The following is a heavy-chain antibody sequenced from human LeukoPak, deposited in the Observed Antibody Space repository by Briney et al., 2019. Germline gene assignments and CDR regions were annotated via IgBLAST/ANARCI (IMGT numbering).Heavy chain of an antibody. D-gene: IGHD1-1*01. CDR3: TTDTTIRAFDY. V-gene: IGHV3-23*01. CDR1: GFTFRSFA. Sequence: GGSLRLSCAASGFTFRSFAMTWVRQAPGKGLEWVSAISGTGDNTYYTDSVKGRFTISRDNSEDTVYLQMNSLKTEDTAVYYCTTDTTIRAFDYWGQGTLVTVSS. CDR2: ISGTGDNT. J-gene: IGHJ4*02.